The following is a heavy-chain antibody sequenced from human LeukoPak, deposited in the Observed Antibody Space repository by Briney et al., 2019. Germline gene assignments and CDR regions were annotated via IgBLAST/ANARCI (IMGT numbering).Heavy chain of an antibody. CDR2: ISGSGSDM. V-gene: IGHV3-11*01. J-gene: IGHJ4*01. CDR3: STDPRLLIY. CDR1: VFTFLSYW. Sequence: GWSLRLSFASSVFTFLSYWMHWVRQAPGKGLEGLAYISGSGSDMYYADSVTGRFTISRDNAKNSLYLQMNSLRPDDTDLYYCSTDPRLLIYWGHGTLVTVSS. D-gene: IGHD2-8*01.